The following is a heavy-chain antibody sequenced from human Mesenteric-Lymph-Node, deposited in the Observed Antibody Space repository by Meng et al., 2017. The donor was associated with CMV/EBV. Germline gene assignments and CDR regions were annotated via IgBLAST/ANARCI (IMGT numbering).Heavy chain of an antibody. D-gene: IGHD6-13*01. CDR2: IYYSGST. J-gene: IGHJ4*02. V-gene: IGHV4-59*01. CDR3: ARGRIAAALYFDY. CDR1: GGSTSSYY. Sequence: SETLSLTCTVSGGSTSSYYWSWIRLPPGKGLEWIGYIYYSGSTNYNPSLKSRVTISVDTSKNQFSLKLSSVTAADTAVYYCARGRIAAALYFDYWGQGTLVTV.